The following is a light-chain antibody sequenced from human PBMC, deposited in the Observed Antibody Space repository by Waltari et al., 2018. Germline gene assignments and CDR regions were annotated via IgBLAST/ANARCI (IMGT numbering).Light chain of an antibody. CDR3: AAWDDSLNGVV. J-gene: IGLJ2*01. V-gene: IGLV1-44*01. Sequence: QSVLTQPPSASGTPGPRVTIPCSGSSSHIGSNTVNWYQQLPRTAPKLLIYSNNQRPSGVPDRFSGSKSGTSASLAISGLQSEDEADYYCAAWDDSLNGVVFGGGTKLTVL. CDR1: SSHIGSNT. CDR2: SNN.